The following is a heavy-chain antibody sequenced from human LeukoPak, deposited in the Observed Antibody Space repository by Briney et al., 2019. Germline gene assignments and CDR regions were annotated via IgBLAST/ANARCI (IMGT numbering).Heavy chain of an antibody. CDR3: AKDSSGWYAGHYYGMDV. J-gene: IGHJ6*02. CDR2: ISGSGGST. V-gene: IGHV3-23*01. D-gene: IGHD6-19*01. CDR1: GFTFSSYS. Sequence: GGSLRLSCAASGFTFSSYSMNWVRQAPGKGLEWVSAISGSGGSTYYADSVKGRFTISRDNSKNTLYLQMNSLRAEDTAVYYCAKDSSGWYAGHYYGMDVWGQGTTVTVSS.